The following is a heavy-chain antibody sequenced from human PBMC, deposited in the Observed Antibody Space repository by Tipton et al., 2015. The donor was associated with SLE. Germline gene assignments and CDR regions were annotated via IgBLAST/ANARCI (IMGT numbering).Heavy chain of an antibody. V-gene: IGHV4-34*01. D-gene: IGHD6-19*01. CDR2: INHSGST. CDR1: GYSISSGYY. CDR3: ARREEQWLEALWYFDL. J-gene: IGHJ2*01. Sequence: TLSLTCAVSGYSISSGYYWSWIRQPPGKGLEWIGEINHSGSTNYNPSLKSRVTISVDTSKNQFSLKLSSVTAADTAVYYCARREEQWLEALWYFDLWGRGTLVTVSS.